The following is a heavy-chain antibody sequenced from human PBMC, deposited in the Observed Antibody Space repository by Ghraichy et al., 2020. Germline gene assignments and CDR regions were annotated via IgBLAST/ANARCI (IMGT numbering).Heavy chain of an antibody. CDR1: GFTFSSYN. Sequence: GGSLRLSCVGSGFTFSSYNMNWVRQSPGKGLEWVAYISYRSRSIFNADSVKGRFTISRDNAKNSLSLQMNSLRDEDTAVYYCARASTVVRFYYYDGMDVWGQGTTVTVSS. CDR2: ISYRSRSI. D-gene: IGHD4-23*01. CDR3: ARASTVVRFYYYDGMDV. J-gene: IGHJ6*02. V-gene: IGHV3-48*02.